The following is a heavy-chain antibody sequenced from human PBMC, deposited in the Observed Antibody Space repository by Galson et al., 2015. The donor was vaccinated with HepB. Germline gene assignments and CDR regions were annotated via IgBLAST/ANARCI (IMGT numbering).Heavy chain of an antibody. D-gene: IGHD3-3*01. J-gene: IGHJ6*02. CDR1: GFTFSSYA. Sequence: SLRLSCAASGFTFSSYAMSWVRQAPGKGLEWVSAISGSGGSTYYADSVKGRFTISRDNSKNTLYLQMNSLRAEDTAVYYCASLPYYDFWSGYSPYYHYGMDVWGQGTTVTVSS. CDR2: ISGSGGST. V-gene: IGHV3-23*01. CDR3: ASLPYYDFWSGYSPYYHYGMDV.